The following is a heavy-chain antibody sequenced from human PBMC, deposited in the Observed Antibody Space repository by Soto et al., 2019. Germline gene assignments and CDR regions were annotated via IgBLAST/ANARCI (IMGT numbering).Heavy chain of an antibody. J-gene: IGHJ5*02. CDR3: VRRHVSATGIDWFDP. Sequence: ASVKVSCKASGYTFTSYGIHWVRQAPGQRLEWMGWINAANGDTKYSPKFQGRVTITRDTSASTAYMELSSLRSEDTAVYYCVRRHVSATGIDWFDPCGQGILVTV. CDR1: GYTFTSYG. CDR2: INAANGDT. V-gene: IGHV1-3*01. D-gene: IGHD6-13*01.